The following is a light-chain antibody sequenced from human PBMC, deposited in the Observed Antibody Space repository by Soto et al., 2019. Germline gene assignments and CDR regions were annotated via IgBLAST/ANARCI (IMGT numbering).Light chain of an antibody. CDR2: GAS. Sequence: EIVMTQSPVTLSVSPGERATLSCRASQSVRRNLAWYQQKPGQAPRLLISGASTRATGIPARFSGSGSGTEFTLTISSLQSEDFAVYYCQQYDNWPPLTFGGGTKVEIK. CDR3: QQYDNWPPLT. V-gene: IGKV3-15*01. CDR1: QSVRRN. J-gene: IGKJ4*01.